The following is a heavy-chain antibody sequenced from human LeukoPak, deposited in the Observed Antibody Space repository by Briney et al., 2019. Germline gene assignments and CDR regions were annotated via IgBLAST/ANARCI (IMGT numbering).Heavy chain of an antibody. J-gene: IGHJ4*02. CDR1: GDSIRSHY. D-gene: IGHD3-10*01. Sequence: SETLSLTCTVSGDSIRSHYWSWIRQHPGKGLQWIGYVYYTGNTNSNPSLKSRVTISVDTSKNQFSLKLSSVTAADTAVYYCANYRAPYYFDYWGQGTLVTVSS. CDR2: VYYTGNT. CDR3: ANYRAPYYFDY. V-gene: IGHV4-59*11.